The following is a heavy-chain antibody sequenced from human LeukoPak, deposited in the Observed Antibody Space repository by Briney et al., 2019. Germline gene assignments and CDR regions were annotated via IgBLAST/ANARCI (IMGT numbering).Heavy chain of an antibody. CDR3: ARDSGKFSGSYPLDY. J-gene: IGHJ4*02. CDR2: ISAYNGNT. V-gene: IGHV1-18*01. D-gene: IGHD3-10*01. Sequence: ASVKVSCKASGGTFSSYAISWVRQAPGQGLEWMGWISAYNGNTNYAQKLQGRVTMTTDTSTSTAYMELRSLRSDDTAVYYCARDSGKFSGSYPLDYWGQGTLVTVSS. CDR1: GGTFSSYA.